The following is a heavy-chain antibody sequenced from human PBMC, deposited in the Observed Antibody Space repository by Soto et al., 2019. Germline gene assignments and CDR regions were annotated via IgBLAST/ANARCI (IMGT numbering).Heavy chain of an antibody. D-gene: IGHD3-10*01. Sequence: QVQLVESGGGVVQPGRSLRLSCAASGFTFSSYGMHWVRQAPGKGLEWVAVISYDGSNKYYADSVKGRFTISRDNSKESLNLQMNSRRAEDTAVYYWGSGQLRGLRGVTTYYYGMDVWGQGLTVTVSS. V-gene: IGHV3-30*03. J-gene: IGHJ6*02. CDR2: ISYDGSNK. CDR1: GFTFSSYG. CDR3: GSGQLRGLRGVTTYYYGMDV.